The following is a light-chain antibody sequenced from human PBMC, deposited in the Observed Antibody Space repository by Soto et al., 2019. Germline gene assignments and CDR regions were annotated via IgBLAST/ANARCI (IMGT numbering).Light chain of an antibody. J-gene: IGKJ1*01. CDR2: KAS. CDR1: QSISSW. V-gene: IGKV1-5*03. Sequence: DIQMTQSPSTLSASVGDRVIITCRASQSISSWLAWYQQKPGKAPKLLIYKASSLESGVPSRFSGSGSGTEFTLTISSLQPDDFATYYCQQYNDYWTFGQGTKVHIK. CDR3: QQYNDYWT.